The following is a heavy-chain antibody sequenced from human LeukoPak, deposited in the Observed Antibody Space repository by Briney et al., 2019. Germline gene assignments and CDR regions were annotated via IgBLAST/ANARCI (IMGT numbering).Heavy chain of an antibody. J-gene: IGHJ6*03. Sequence: GGSLRLSCAASGFTFSSYGMHWVRQAPGKGLEWVAFIRSDGSNKYYADSVKGRFTIPRDNSMNTLYLQMNSLRAEDTAVFYCAKNDRTNYYYYYYMDVWGKGTTVTISS. V-gene: IGHV3-30*02. CDR1: GFTFSSYG. CDR3: AKNDRTNYYYYYYMDV. CDR2: IRSDGSNK.